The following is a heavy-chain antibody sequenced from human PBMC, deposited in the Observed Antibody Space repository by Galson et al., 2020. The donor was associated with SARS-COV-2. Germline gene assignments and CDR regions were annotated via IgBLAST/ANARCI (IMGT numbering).Heavy chain of an antibody. CDR1: GFTFSSYG. CDR2: IWYDGSNK. J-gene: IGHJ3*02. D-gene: IGHD3-9*01. V-gene: IGHV3-33*01. CDR3: ARETIGYDILTGSAFDT. Sequence: GGSLRLSCAASGFTFSSYGMHWVRQAPGKGLEWVAVIWYDGSNKYYADSVKGRFTISRDNSKNTLYLQMNSLRAEDTAVYYCARETIGYDILTGSAFDTWGQGTMVTVSS.